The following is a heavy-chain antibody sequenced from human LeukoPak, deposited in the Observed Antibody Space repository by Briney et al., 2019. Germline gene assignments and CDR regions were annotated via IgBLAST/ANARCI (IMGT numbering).Heavy chain of an antibody. CDR2: ISSSGSTI. V-gene: IGHV3-48*03. CDR1: GFTFSSYE. Sequence: GGSLRLSCAASGFTFSSYEMNWVRQAPGKGLEWVSYISSSGSTIYYADSVKGRFTISRDNAENSLYLQMNSLRAEDTAVYYCADSSGWYEDAFDIWGQGTMVTVSS. J-gene: IGHJ3*02. CDR3: ADSSGWYEDAFDI. D-gene: IGHD6-19*01.